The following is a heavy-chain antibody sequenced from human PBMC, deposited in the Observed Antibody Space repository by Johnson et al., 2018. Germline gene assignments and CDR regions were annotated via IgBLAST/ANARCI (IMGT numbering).Heavy chain of an antibody. V-gene: IGHV3-15*01. D-gene: IGHD5-18*01. CDR2: IKSKAYGGTP. J-gene: IGHJ3*02. CDR3: TTEGYTYGHHVLDI. CDR1: GVVFTDAW. Sequence: VQLVESGGGLVEPGGSVRLSCAVSGVVFTDAWMSWVRQVPGKGLEWLGHIKSKAYGGTPDYAAPVDGRFTISRDDSNNTVFLQMNGLRTEDTAVYFCTTEGYTYGHHVLDIWGQGTVVTFSS.